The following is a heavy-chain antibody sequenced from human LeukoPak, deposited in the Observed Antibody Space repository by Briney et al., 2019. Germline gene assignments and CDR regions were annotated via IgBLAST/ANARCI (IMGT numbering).Heavy chain of an antibody. Sequence: GGSLRLSCAASKFMFSAYNMHWVRQVPGKGLEWLAIISHDGNIGHYADSVKGRFTISRDNSKDTVDLQMNSLRADDTAVYYCARDFNWAFDYWGQGTLVTVSS. CDR2: ISHDGNIG. V-gene: IGHV3-30-3*01. CDR1: KFMFSAYN. J-gene: IGHJ4*02. D-gene: IGHD3-16*01. CDR3: ARDFNWAFDY.